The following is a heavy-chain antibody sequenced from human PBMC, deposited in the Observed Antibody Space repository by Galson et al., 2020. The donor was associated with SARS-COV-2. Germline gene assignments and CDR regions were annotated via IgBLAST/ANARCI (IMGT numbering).Heavy chain of an antibody. CDR2: IYYSGST. CDR3: ARDPIFCSSTSCLYAGMDV. Sequence: SETLSLTCTVSGGSISSGGYYWSWIRQHPGKGLEWIGYIYYSGSTYYNPSLKSRVTISVDTSKNQFSLKLSSVTAADTAVYYCARDPIFCSSTSCLYAGMDVWGQGTTVTVSS. J-gene: IGHJ6*02. CDR1: GGSISSGGYY. V-gene: IGHV4-31*03. D-gene: IGHD2-2*01.